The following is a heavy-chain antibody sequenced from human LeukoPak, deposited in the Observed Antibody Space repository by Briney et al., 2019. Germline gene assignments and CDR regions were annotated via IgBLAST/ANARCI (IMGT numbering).Heavy chain of an antibody. CDR2: IYHTGTT. CDR1: GDSISSGGYS. D-gene: IGHD6-13*01. J-gene: IGHJ5*02. V-gene: IGHV4-30-2*01. Sequence: SETLSLTCAVSGDSISSGGYSWSWLRQPPGKGLEWIGYIYHTGTTYSTPSLKSRVTISVDKSKNQFSLKLTSLTAADTAVYYCARDSLDQQPFNQGWFDPWGQGTLVTVSS. CDR3: ARDSLDQQPFNQGWFDP.